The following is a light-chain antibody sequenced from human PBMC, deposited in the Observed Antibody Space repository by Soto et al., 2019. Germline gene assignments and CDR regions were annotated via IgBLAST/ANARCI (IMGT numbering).Light chain of an antibody. CDR2: DAS. CDR3: QQRSNWPQ. V-gene: IGKV3D-20*02. CDR1: QSVSSSY. Sequence: EIVLTQSPGTLSLSPGEGATLSCRASQSVSSSYLAWYQQKPGQAPRPLIYDASNRATGIPARFSGSGSGTDFTLTISSLEPEEFAVYYCQQRSNWPQFGQGTKVDIK. J-gene: IGKJ1*01.